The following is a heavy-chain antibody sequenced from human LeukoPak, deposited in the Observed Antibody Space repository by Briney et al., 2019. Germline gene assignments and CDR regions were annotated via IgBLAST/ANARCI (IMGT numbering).Heavy chain of an antibody. CDR2: ISAHNGNT. D-gene: IGHD3-22*01. J-gene: IGHJ4*02. Sequence: ASVKVSCKASGYTFTSYGISWVRQAPGQGLEWMGWISAHNGNTHSAQKFQGRVTMTTETSTSTVYMEMRSLRSDDTAVYYCARPGDYYDSSGYYWGQGTLVTVSS. CDR1: GYTFTSYG. V-gene: IGHV1-18*01. CDR3: ARPGDYYDSSGYY.